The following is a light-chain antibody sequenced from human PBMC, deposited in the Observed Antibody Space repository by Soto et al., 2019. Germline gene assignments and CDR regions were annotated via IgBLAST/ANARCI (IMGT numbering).Light chain of an antibody. CDR2: ATS. J-gene: IGKJ4*01. Sequence: DVQMTQSPSSLSAFVGDRVTITCRAIQVIAPYLAWLHQKPGKVPKLLIYATSTLQSGVPSRFSGSGSGTDFTLTINSLQPEEVGTYYCQKYNSAPLTCGGGPKVEIK. CDR3: QKYNSAPLT. CDR1: QVIAPY. V-gene: IGKV1-27*01.